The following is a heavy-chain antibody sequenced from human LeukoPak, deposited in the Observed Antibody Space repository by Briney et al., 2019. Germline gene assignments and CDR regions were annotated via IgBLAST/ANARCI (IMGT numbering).Heavy chain of an antibody. V-gene: IGHV3-15*01. CDR1: GFTFSYAW. D-gene: IGHD3-10*01. CDR3: AKDRRTYYYGSGSP. J-gene: IGHJ5*02. CDR2: IKSKTDGGTT. Sequence: GGSLRLSCAASGFTFSYAWMSWVRQAPGKGLEWVGRIKSKTDGGTTDYAAPVKGRFTISRDDSKDTLYLQMNSLRAEDTAVYYCAKDRRTYYYGSGSPWGQGTLVTVSS.